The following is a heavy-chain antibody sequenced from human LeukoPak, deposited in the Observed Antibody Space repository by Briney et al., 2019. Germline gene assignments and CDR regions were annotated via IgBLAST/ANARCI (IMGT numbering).Heavy chain of an antibody. J-gene: IGHJ4*02. CDR1: GFTFSLYW. Sequence: GGSLRLSCVASGFTFSLYWMTWVRQAPGKGLEWVANIKHDGSEKYYVDSVKRRFTISRDNAKKSLYLQMNSLRGEDTAVYYCARGRSTEYWGQGTLVTVSS. V-gene: IGHV3-7*01. CDR3: ARGRSTEY. CDR2: IKHDGSEK.